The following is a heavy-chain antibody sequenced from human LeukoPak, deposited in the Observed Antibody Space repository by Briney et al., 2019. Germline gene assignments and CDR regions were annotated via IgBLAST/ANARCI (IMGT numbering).Heavy chain of an antibody. J-gene: IGHJ6*02. V-gene: IGHV3-23*01. Sequence: PGGSLRLSCAASGFTFSTYAMSWVRQAPGKGLEWVSGISGSGGSTFYADSVKGRFTISRDNSKNTLYLQMNSLRVEDTGVYYCAKEVVPEVWGQGTTVTVSS. CDR1: GFTFSTYA. CDR2: ISGSGGST. CDR3: AKEVVPEV.